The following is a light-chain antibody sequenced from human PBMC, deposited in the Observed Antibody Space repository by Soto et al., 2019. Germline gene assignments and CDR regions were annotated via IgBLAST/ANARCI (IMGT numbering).Light chain of an antibody. CDR1: TSDVAYYDL. J-gene: IGLJ1*01. CDR3: SSYTSSSTL. CDR2: EVS. Sequence: QSVLAQPASVSGSPGQSITISCAGTTSDVAYYDLVSWYQQHPGRAPKLMIYEVSDRPSGISSRFSGSKSGNTASLTISGLQTEDEADYYCSSYTSSSTLFGTGTKVTVL. V-gene: IGLV2-14*02.